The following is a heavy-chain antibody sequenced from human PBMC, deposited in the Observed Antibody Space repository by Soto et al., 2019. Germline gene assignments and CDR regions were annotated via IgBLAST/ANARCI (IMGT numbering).Heavy chain of an antibody. CDR1: GFTFSSYW. D-gene: IGHD2-15*01. Sequence: PGGSLRLSCAASGFTFSSYWMHWVRQAPGKGLVWVSHINNDGSSTTYADSVKGRFTISRDNAKNTLYLQMNSLRTEDTAVYYCARVPTYCSGGKCYSEGPDYWGQGTLVTVS. J-gene: IGHJ4*02. V-gene: IGHV3-74*01. CDR2: INNDGSST. CDR3: ARVPTYCSGGKCYSEGPDY.